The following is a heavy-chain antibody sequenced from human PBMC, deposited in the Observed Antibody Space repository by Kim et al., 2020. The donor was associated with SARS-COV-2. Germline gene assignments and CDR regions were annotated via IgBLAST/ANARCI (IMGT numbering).Heavy chain of an antibody. CDR2: TNSDGSNT. J-gene: IGHJ6*02. CDR3: ARGYLYGMDV. CDR1: GFSFSNFW. Sequence: GGSLRLSCAASGFSFSNFWMHWVRQAPGKGLQWVSGTNSDGSNTIHADSVKGRFTVSRDNSKNMLYLQMDSLRAEDTAVYFCARGYLYGMDVCGLGTTVT. V-gene: IGHV3-74*01. D-gene: IGHD3-16*02.